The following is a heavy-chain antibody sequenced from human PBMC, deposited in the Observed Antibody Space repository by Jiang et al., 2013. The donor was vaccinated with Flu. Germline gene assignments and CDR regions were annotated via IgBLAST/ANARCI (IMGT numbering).Heavy chain of an antibody. D-gene: IGHD2-2*01. CDR1: GFTFSSYA. CDR2: ISYDGSNK. V-gene: IGHV3-30-3*01. CDR3: ARDLLVPASYYFDY. J-gene: IGHJ4*01. Sequence: VQLVESGGGVVQPGRSLRLSCAASGFTFSSYAMHWVRQAPGKGLEWVAVISYDGSNKYYADSVKGRFTISRDNSKNTLYLQMNSLRAEDTAVYYCARDLLVPASYYFDYWG.